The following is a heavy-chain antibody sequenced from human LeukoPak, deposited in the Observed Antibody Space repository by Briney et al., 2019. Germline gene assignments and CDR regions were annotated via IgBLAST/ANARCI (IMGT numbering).Heavy chain of an antibody. J-gene: IGHJ4*02. CDR3: ARALDYGVHGPFDY. CDR2: IYHSGST. CDR1: GGSISSGGYY. V-gene: IGHV4-30-2*02. Sequence: SETLSLTCTVSGGSISSGGYYWSWIRQPPGKGLEWIGYIYHSGSTYYNPSLKSRVTISVDTSKNQFSLKLSSVTAADTAVYYCARALDYGVHGPFDYWGQGTLVTVSS. D-gene: IGHD4-17*01.